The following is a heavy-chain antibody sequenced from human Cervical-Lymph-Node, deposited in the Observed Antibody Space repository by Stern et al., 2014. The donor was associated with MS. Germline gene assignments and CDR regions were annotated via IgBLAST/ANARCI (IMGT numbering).Heavy chain of an antibody. V-gene: IGHV3-23*04. CDR3: AKGRRVGAAGYFDY. J-gene: IGHJ4*02. CDR2: MGASGNTT. CDR1: GFTFRFYR. Sequence: EVQLVESGGNLVQPGGSLRLSCATSGFTFRFYRMAWVRQAPGKGPEWVSCMGASGNTTYYAVSVKGRFAISRDVSRNTLFLVMDRLRAEDTAIYYCAKGRRVGAAGYFDYWGQGVLVTVSS. D-gene: IGHD1-26*01.